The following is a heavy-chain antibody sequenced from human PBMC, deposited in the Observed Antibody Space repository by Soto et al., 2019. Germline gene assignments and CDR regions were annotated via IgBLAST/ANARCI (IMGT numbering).Heavy chain of an antibody. CDR1: GFTFSSYG. Sequence: QVQLVESGGGVVQPGRSLRLSCAASGFTFSSYGMHWVRQAPGKGLEWVAVIWYDGSNKYYADSVKGRFTISRDNSNNKLYLQMNRRRAEDTAVYYCARESMAAAHWYFDLWGRGTLVTVSS. CDR2: IWYDGSNK. V-gene: IGHV3-33*01. D-gene: IGHD6-13*01. CDR3: ARESMAAAHWYFDL. J-gene: IGHJ2*01.